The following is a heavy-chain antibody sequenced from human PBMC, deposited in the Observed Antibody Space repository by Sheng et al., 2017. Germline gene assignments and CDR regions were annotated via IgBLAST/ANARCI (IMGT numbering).Heavy chain of an antibody. CDR3: TTDRSLSVVVIAIPPDAFDI. CDR2: IKSKTDGGTT. J-gene: IGHJ3*02. V-gene: IGHV3-15*01. Sequence: EVQLVESGGGLVKPGGSLRLSCAASGFTFSNAWMSWVRQAPGKGLEWVGRIKSKTDGGTTDYAAPVKGRFTISRDDSKNTLYLQMNSLKTEDTAVYYCTTDRSLSVVVIAIPPDAFDIWGQGTMVTVSS. CDR1: GFTFSNAW. D-gene: IGHD2-21*01.